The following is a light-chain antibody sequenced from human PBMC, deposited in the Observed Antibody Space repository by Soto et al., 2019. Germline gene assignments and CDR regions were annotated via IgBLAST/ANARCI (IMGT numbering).Light chain of an antibody. V-gene: IGKV3-20*01. CDR3: QQYGSSGT. J-gene: IGKJ1*01. Sequence: EIVFTQSPGTLSLSPCERATVSCRASQSVSNNYLAWYQQKPGQAPRLLIYGASNRATGIPDRFSGSGSGTDFTLTISRLEPEDFAVYYCQQYGSSGTFGQGTKVDIK. CDR2: GAS. CDR1: QSVSNNY.